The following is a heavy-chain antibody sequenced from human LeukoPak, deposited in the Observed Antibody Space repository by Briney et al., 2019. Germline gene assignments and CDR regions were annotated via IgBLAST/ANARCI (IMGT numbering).Heavy chain of an antibody. CDR3: AKGYGSGSHYPVDY. J-gene: IGHJ4*02. V-gene: IGHV3-43*02. Sequence: PGGSLRLSCAASGFTLDYYDIHWVRQAPGKGLEWVSLIWGGGGSTYYADSVKGRFTISRDNSKNSLYLQMNSLRTEDTALYYCAKGYGSGSHYPVDYWGQGTLVTVSS. D-gene: IGHD3-10*01. CDR2: IWGGGGST. CDR1: GFTLDYYD.